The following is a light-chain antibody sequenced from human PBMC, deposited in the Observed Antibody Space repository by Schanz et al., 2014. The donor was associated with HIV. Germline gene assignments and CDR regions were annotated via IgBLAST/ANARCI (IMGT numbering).Light chain of an antibody. CDR2: GAS. V-gene: IGKV3-20*01. J-gene: IGKJ4*01. CDR1: QSISRNY. CDR3: QQSGDSGGT. Sequence: EIVLTQSPGSLSLSPGERATLSCRASQSISRNYLAWFQQKPGQAPRLLIYGASTRATGIPARFSGSGSGTEFTLTISRLEPEDFAVYYCQQSGDSGGTFGGGTKVDMK.